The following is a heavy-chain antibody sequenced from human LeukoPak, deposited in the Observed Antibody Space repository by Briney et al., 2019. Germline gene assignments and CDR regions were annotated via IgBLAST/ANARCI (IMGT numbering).Heavy chain of an antibody. CDR1: GGSISSGSYY. J-gene: IGHJ4*02. Sequence: SETLSLTCTVSGGSISSGSYYWSWIRQPAGKGLEWIGRIYTSGRTNYNPSLKSRVTISVDTSKNQFSLKLSSVTAADTAVYYCARPHRGYCSSTSCYAGGFDYWGQGTLVTVSS. CDR2: IYTSGRT. D-gene: IGHD2-2*01. V-gene: IGHV4-61*02. CDR3: ARPHRGYCSSTSCYAGGFDY.